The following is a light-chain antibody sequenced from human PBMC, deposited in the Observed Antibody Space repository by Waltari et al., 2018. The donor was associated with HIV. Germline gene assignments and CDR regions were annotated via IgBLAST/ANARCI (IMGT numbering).Light chain of an antibody. Sequence: DIVMTQSPLSLPVTPGEPASISCRSSQSLLHINGYTSLDWYLQKPGQSPQLLIFLGSSRASGVPDRFSCSGAGTNFTLKISRVEAEDVGVYYCMQALQTPRTFGPGTKVNIK. CDR3: MQALQTPRT. CDR2: LGS. J-gene: IGKJ3*01. CDR1: QSLLHINGYTS. V-gene: IGKV2-28*01.